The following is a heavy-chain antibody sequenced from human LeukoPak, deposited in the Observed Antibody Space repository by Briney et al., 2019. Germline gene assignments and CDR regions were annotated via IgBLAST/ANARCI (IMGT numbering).Heavy chain of an antibody. CDR3: ARVGNWGSPYRRYYFDY. J-gene: IGHJ4*02. Sequence: SQTLSLTCAISGDSVSSNSAAWNWIRQSPSGGLEWLGRTYYRSKWYNDYAVSVKSRITINPDTSKNQFSLQLNSVTPEDTAVYYCARVGNWGSPYRRYYFDYWGQGTLVTVSS. V-gene: IGHV6-1*01. D-gene: IGHD7-27*01. CDR2: TYYRSKWYN. CDR1: GDSVSSNSAA.